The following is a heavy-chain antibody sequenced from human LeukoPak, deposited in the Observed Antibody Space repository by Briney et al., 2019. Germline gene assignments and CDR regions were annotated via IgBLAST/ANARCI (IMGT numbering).Heavy chain of an antibody. V-gene: IGHV4-59*01. Sequence: SETLSLTCIVSGGSISSYYWSWIRQPPGKGLEWIGYIYYSGSTNYNPSLKSRVTISVDTSKNQFSLKLSSVTAADTAVYYCARDYYDSSGYPAGLGYWGQGTLVTVSS. D-gene: IGHD3-22*01. CDR3: ARDYYDSSGYPAGLGY. CDR1: GGSISSYY. J-gene: IGHJ4*02. CDR2: IYYSGST.